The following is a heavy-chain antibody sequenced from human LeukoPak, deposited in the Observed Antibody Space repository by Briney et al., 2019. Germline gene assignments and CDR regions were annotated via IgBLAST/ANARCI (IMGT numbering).Heavy chain of an antibody. D-gene: IGHD2-2*01. CDR3: ARSSTFYYYYYMDV. CDR2: IYYSGST. V-gene: IGHV4-59*01. CDR1: GGSISSYY. Sequence: SETLSLTCTVSGGSISSYYWSWIRQPPGKGLEWIGYIYYSGSTNYNPSLKSRVTISVDTSKNQFSLKLSSVTAADTAVYYCARSSTFYYYYYMDVWGKGTTVTVSS. J-gene: IGHJ6*03.